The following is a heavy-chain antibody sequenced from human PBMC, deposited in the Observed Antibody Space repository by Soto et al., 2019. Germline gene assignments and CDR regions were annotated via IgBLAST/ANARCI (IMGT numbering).Heavy chain of an antibody. CDR1: GGTFSSYA. D-gene: IGHD2-2*02. CDR2: IIRIFGTA. V-gene: IGHV1-69*12. J-gene: IGHJ6*02. CDR3: ARNGYCDSTSCYSDYYSGMDV. Sequence: QVQLVQSGAEVKKPGSSVKVSCKASGGTFSSYAIIWVRQAPGQGLEWMGGIIRIFGTANYAQKFQGRVTITADESTSTAYMELSSLRSEDTAVYYCARNGYCDSTSCYSDYYSGMDVWGQGTTVTVSS.